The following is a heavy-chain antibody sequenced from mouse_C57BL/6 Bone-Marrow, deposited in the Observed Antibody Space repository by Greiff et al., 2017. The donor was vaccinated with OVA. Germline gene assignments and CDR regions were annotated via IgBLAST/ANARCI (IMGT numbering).Heavy chain of an antibody. CDR2: ISSGGSYT. J-gene: IGHJ2*01. V-gene: IGHV5-6*02. CDR3: ARRLYPFDY. Sequence: DVMLVESGGDLVKPGGSLKLSCAASGFTFSSYGMSWVRQTPDKRLEWVATISSGGSYTYYPDSVKGRFTISRDNAKNTLYLQMSSLKSEDTAMYYCARRLYPFDYWGQGTTLTVSS. CDR1: GFTFSSYG. D-gene: IGHD2-12*01.